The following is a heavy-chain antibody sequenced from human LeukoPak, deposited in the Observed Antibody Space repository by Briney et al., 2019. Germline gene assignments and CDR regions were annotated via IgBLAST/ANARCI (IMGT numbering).Heavy chain of an antibody. V-gene: IGHV3-48*01. J-gene: IGHJ4*02. Sequence: GGPLRLSCAASGFTFSSYSMNWVRQAPGKGLEWVPYISSSSSTIYYADSVKGRFTISRDNAKNSLYLQMNSLRAEDTAVYYCARGDDYGDYVGNYWGQGTLVTVSS. CDR3: ARGDDYGDYVGNY. CDR2: ISSSSSTI. CDR1: GFTFSSYS. D-gene: IGHD4-17*01.